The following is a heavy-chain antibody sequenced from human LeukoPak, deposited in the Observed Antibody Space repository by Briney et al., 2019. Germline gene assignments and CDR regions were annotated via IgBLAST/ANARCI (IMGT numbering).Heavy chain of an antibody. J-gene: IGHJ5*02. D-gene: IGHD2-2*01. CDR1: GGSISSSSYY. CDR3: ARLQYCSGTSCYWFDP. V-gene: IGHV4-39*07. Sequence: SETLSLTCTVSGGSISSSSYYWGWIRQPPGKGLEWIGSIYYTGSTYYNPSLKSRATISVDTSKNQFSLRLSSVTAADTAVYYCARLQYCSGTSCYWFDPWGQGTLVTVSS. CDR2: IYYTGST.